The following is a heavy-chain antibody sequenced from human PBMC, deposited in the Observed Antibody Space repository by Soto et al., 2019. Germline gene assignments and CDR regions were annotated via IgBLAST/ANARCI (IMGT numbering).Heavy chain of an antibody. CDR1: GGTFSSYT. CDR2: IIPMLGIA. CDR3: ANPGSSYGFVIY. J-gene: IGHJ4*02. Sequence: QVQLVQSGAEVKKPGSSVKVSCKASGGTFSSYTFSWVRQAPGQGLEWMGRIIPMLGIANYAQKFQGRVTITADKSTSKAYMELRSLRSEVTDVYYRANPGSSYGFVIYWGQGPLVPVSS. V-gene: IGHV1-69*02. D-gene: IGHD5-18*01.